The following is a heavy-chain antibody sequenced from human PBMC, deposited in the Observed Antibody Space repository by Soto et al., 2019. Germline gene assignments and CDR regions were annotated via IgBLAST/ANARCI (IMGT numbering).Heavy chain of an antibody. CDR3: ARDWGRISAKRAGWFDP. CDR1: GYTFTSYA. J-gene: IGHJ5*02. CDR2: INAGNGNT. V-gene: IGHV1-3*01. Sequence: ASVKVSCKASGYTFTSYAMHWVRQAPGQRLEWMGWINAGNGNTKYSQKFQGRVTITRDTSASTAYMELSSLRSEDTAVYYCARDWGRISAKRAGWFDPWGQGTLVTVSS. D-gene: IGHD6-13*01.